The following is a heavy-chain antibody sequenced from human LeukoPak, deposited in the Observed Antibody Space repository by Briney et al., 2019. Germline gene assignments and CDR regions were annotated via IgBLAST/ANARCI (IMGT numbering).Heavy chain of an antibody. CDR1: GGSISSGGYS. Sequence: PSETLSLTCAVSGGSISSGGYSWSWIRQPPGKGLEWIGYIYHSGSTYYNPSLKSRVTISVDRSKNQFSLKLSSVTAADTAVYYCARAREQVDWFDPWGQGTLVIVSS. CDR2: IYHSGST. V-gene: IGHV4-30-2*01. D-gene: IGHD2-2*01. J-gene: IGHJ5*02. CDR3: ARAREQVDWFDP.